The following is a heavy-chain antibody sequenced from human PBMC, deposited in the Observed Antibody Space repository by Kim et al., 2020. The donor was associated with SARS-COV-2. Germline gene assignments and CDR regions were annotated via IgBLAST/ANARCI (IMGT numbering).Heavy chain of an antibody. D-gene: IGHD6-13*01. CDR3: ARGNFKGEYIAAATNFDY. CDR1: GFTFSSYD. CDR2: IGTAGDP. Sequence: GGSLRLSCAASGFTFSSYDMHWVRQATGKGLEWVSAIGTAGDPYYPGSVKGRFTISRENAKNSLYLQMNSLRAGDTAVYYCARGNFKGEYIAAATNFDYWGQGTLVTVSS. J-gene: IGHJ4*02. V-gene: IGHV3-13*05.